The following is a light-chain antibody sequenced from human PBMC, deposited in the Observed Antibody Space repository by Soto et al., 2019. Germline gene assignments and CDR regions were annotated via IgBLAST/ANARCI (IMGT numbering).Light chain of an antibody. Sequence: EIVLTQYPVTLSLSPGERATLSCRASQSVSSNYLAWYQQKPGQTPRLLIYDTSIRATGVPARFSGSRSGAEFTLTISSLQSEDFAVYYCQHYVTWPLTFGGGTKVDIK. CDR1: QSVSSN. CDR2: DTS. J-gene: IGKJ4*01. V-gene: IGKV3-15*01. CDR3: QHYVTWPLT.